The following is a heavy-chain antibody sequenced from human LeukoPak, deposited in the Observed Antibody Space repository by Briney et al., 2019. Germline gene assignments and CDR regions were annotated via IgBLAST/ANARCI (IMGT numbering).Heavy chain of an antibody. CDR3: ARDADGASDY. CDR1: GGSISSYY. D-gene: IGHD4/OR15-4a*01. V-gene: IGHV4-59*01. CDR2: IYYSGST. Sequence: PSETLSLTCTVSGGSISSYYWSWIRQPPGKGLEWIGYIYYSGSTNYNPSLKSRVTISVDTSKNQFSLKLSSVTAADTAVYYCARDADGASDYWGQGTLVTVSS. J-gene: IGHJ4*02.